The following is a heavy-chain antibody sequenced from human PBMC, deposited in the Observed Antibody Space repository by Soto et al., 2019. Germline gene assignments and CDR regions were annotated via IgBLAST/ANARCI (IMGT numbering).Heavy chain of an antibody. V-gene: IGHV3-74*01. CDR1: GFTFSSYW. J-gene: IGHJ4*02. CDR3: ARARNYDILTGYYDY. CDR2: INSDGSST. D-gene: IGHD3-9*01. Sequence: EVQLVESGGGLVQPGGSLRLSCAASGFTFSSYWMHWVRQAPGKGLVWVSRINSDGSSTSYADSVKGRFTISRDNAKNTLYLQINSLRAEDTAVHYCARARNYDILTGYYDYWGQGTLVTVSS.